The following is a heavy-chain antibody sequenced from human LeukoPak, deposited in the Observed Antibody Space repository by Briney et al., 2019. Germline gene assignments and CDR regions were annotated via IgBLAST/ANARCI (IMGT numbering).Heavy chain of an antibody. D-gene: IGHD3-3*01. J-gene: IGHJ6*02. CDR3: ASEPRITTGYYYGMDV. CDR2: INHSGGT. Sequence: SETLSLTCAVYGGSFSGYYWSWIRQPPGKGLEWIGEINHSGGTNYNPSLKSRVTISVDTSKNQFSLELSSVTAADTAVYYCASEPRITTGYYYGMDVWGQGTTVTVSS. CDR1: GGSFSGYY. V-gene: IGHV4-34*01.